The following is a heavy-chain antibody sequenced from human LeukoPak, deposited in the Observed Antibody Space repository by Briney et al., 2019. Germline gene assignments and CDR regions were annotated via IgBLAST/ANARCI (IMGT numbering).Heavy chain of an antibody. V-gene: IGHV3-23*01. D-gene: IGHD6-19*01. J-gene: IGHJ4*02. CDR1: GFTFTSYA. CDR2: ISDSGGST. CDR3: AKRRWLGGIGVADPFDY. Sequence: GGSLRLSCSASGFTFTSYAMSWVRQGPGKGLEWVSVISDSGGSTYYADSVKGRFTISRDNSKNTLYLQMNCLRADDTAVYYCAKRRWLGGIGVADPFDYWGQGTLVTVSS.